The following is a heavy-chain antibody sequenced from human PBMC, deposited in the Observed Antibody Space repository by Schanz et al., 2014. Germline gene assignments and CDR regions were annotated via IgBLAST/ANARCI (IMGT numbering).Heavy chain of an antibody. CDR1: GFSFTTYA. CDR2: IGVDGTTT. J-gene: IGHJ5*02. V-gene: IGHV3-23*04. D-gene: IGHD3-10*01. CDR3: ARPALWFGDNCFDP. Sequence: EVQLVESGGGWVQPGGSLRLSCASSGFSFTTYAMSWVRQAPGKGLEWVSVIGVDGTTTYYADSVKGRFTISRDNSKNTLYLQMNSLRAEDTAVYYCARPALWFGDNCFDPWGQGTLVTVSS.